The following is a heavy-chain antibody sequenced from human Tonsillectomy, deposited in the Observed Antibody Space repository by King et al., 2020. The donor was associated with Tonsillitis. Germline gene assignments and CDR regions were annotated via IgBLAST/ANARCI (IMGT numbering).Heavy chain of an antibody. D-gene: IGHD4-17*01. CDR2: ISTSGSTI. J-gene: IGHJ4*02. V-gene: IGHV3-48*03. Sequence: VQLVESGGGLVQPGGSLRLSCAASGFTFSSYEMNWVRQAPGKGLEWVSYISTSGSTIYYADSVKGRFPISSDNAKKSLYLQMNSLSAEDTAVYYCARERVYGDYMDFWGQGALVTVSS. CDR1: GFTFSSYE. CDR3: ARERVYGDYMDF.